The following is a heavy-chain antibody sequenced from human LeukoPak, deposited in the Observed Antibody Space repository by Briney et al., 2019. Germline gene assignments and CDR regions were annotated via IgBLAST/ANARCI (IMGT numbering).Heavy chain of an antibody. Sequence: PGGSLRLSCAASGFTFSSYAMHWVRQAPGKGLEYVSAISSNGGSTYYANSVKGRFTISRDNSKSTLYLQMGSLRAEDMAVYYCARSKYYYGSSGPDFDYWGQGTLVTVSS. V-gene: IGHV3-64*01. CDR1: GFTFSSYA. D-gene: IGHD3-22*01. CDR3: ARSKYYYGSSGPDFDY. J-gene: IGHJ4*02. CDR2: ISSNGGST.